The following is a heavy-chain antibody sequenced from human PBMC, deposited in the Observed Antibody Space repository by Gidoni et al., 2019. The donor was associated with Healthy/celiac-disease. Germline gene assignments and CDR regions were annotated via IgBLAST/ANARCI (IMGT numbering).Heavy chain of an antibody. V-gene: IGHV1-69*04. J-gene: IGHJ1*01. CDR2: IIPILGIA. CDR3: AREIPAVLRYFDWSRARYFQH. D-gene: IGHD3-9*01. Sequence: QVQLVQSGAEVKKPGSSVKVSCKASGGTFSSYAISWVRQAPGQGLEWMGRIIPILGIANYAQKFQGRVTITADKSTSTAYMELSSLRSEDTAVYYCAREIPAVLRYFDWSRARYFQHWGQGTLVTVSS. CDR1: GGTFSSYA.